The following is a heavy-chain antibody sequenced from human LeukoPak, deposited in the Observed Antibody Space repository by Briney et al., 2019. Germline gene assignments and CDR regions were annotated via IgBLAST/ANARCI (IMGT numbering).Heavy chain of an antibody. CDR3: ARSRDGYHRVFDY. V-gene: IGHV5-51*01. J-gene: IGHJ4*02. D-gene: IGHD5-24*01. Sequence: GGALEISWQGSGWLFTRYWIGRVREMPGKGLGRGGIIDPGDSEDRYSPSLQGPVTISGDKSNSHAYLQWSNLTAPDTAMYYCARSRDGYHRVFDYWGQGTLVTVSS. CDR1: GWLFTRYW. CDR2: IDPGDSED.